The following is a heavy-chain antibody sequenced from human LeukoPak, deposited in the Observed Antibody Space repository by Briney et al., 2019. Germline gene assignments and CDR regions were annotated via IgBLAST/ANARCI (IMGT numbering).Heavy chain of an antibody. D-gene: IGHD4-17*01. CDR3: ARGGYYGDYSDPFDI. V-gene: IGHV3-53*01. Sequence: DSVKGRFTISRDTPKNVLNLQMNSLRAEDTAVYYCARGGYYGDYSDPFDIWGQGTMVTVSS. J-gene: IGHJ3*02.